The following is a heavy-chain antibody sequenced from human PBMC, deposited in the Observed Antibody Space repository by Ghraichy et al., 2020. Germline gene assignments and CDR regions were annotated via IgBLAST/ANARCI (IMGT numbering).Heavy chain of an antibody. CDR2: LYYSDST. CDR3: ARDGDTAMGD. CDR1: GGSISSYY. V-gene: IGHV4-59*01. Sequence: SETLSLTCTVSGGSISSYYWSWIRQPPGKGLEWIGYLYYSDSTDYNPSLKSRVTISVDMSKNQFSLRLSSVTAADTAVYYCARDGDTAMGDWGQGTLVTVSS. J-gene: IGHJ4*02. D-gene: IGHD5-18*01.